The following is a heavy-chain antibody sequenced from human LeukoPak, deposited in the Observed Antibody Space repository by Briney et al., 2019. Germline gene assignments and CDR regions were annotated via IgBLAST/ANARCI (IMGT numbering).Heavy chain of an antibody. CDR1: GFTFSSFS. CDR2: ISSTSGFI. V-gene: IGHV3-21*01. Sequence: GGSLRLSCAASGFTFSSFSMNWVRQAPGKGLELISSISSTSGFIYYADSVKGRFTISRDNAENSLYLQMNSLRAEDTAVYSCARGKRGNSYGYPYYFDYWGQGTLVTVSS. CDR3: ARGKRGNSYGYPYYFDY. D-gene: IGHD5-18*01. J-gene: IGHJ4*02.